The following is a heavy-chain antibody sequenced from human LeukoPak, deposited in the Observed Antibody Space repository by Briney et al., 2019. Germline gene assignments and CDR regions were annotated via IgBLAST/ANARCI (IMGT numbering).Heavy chain of an antibody. CDR3: SRGLYVPPDY. J-gene: IGHJ4*02. CDR2: INSDGSST. CDR1: GFTFSSYG. D-gene: IGHD2-2*02. Sequence: PGGSLRLFCAASGFTFSSYGMNWVRQAPGKGLVWVSRINSDGSSTSYADSVKGRLTISRDNARNTLYLQMSSLRAEDTAVYYCSRGLYVPPDYWGQGTLVTVSS. V-gene: IGHV3-74*01.